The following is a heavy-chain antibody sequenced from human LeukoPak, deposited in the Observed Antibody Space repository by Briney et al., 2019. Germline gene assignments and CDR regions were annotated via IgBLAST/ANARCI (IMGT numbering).Heavy chain of an antibody. CDR3: ATERGEMATWLFLHDY. D-gene: IGHD5-24*01. J-gene: IGHJ4*02. CDR1: GFTFSSYA. Sequence: PGGSLRLSCAASGFTFSSYAMSWVRQDPGKGLEWVAAISTSGGSTYYPDSVKGRFTISRDNSKNTLYLQMNSLRAEDTAVYYCATERGEMATWLFLHDYWGQGTLVTVSS. CDR2: ISTSGGST. V-gene: IGHV3-23*01.